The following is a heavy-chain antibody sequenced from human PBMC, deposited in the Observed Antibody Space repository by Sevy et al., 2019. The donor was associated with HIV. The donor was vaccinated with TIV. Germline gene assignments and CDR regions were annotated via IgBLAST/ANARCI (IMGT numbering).Heavy chain of an antibody. CDR2: IKSTPDGGTT. CDR3: TTDDNVSSGWLGYFDY. D-gene: IGHD6-19*01. Sequence: GGSLRLSCTASGFTFTHAWMSWVRQAPGKGLEWVGRIKSTPDGGTTDYAAPVKGRFTISRDDSKNTLYLQMNSLKTEDTAVYYCTTDDNVSSGWLGYFDYWGQGTLVTVSS. V-gene: IGHV3-15*01. CDR1: GFTFTHAW. J-gene: IGHJ4*02.